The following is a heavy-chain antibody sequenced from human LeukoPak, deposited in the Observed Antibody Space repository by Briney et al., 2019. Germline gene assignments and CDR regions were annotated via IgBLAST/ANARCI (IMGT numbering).Heavy chain of an antibody. J-gene: IGHJ4*02. CDR2: ISGTGGRT. Sequence: GGSLRLSCAASEFTFSSYAMNWIRQSPGKGLQWVSRISGTGGRTSYADSVKGRFTISRDNSKNTLFLQMNSLRPEDTAVYYCAKGPAYYDSLFDYWGQGTLVTVSS. CDR1: EFTFSSYA. CDR3: AKGPAYYDSLFDY. V-gene: IGHV3-23*01. D-gene: IGHD5-12*01.